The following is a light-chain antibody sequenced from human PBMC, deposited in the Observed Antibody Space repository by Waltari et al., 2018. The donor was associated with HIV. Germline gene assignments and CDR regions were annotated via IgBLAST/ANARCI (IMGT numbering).Light chain of an antibody. CDR2: DVS. V-gene: IGLV2-14*01. J-gene: IGLJ3*02. CDR3: SSYTSSSTWV. Sequence: QSALTQPASVSGSPGQSITISCTGTSSHVGGSNYFSWYQQHPGKAPQLMIYDVSNRPSGVSNRFSGSKSGNTASLTISGLQAEDEADYYCSSYTSSSTWVFGGGTKLTVL. CDR1: SSHVGGSNY.